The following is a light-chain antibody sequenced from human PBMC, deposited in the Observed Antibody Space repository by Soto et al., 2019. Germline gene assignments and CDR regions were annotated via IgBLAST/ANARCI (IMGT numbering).Light chain of an antibody. CDR2: EAS. J-gene: IGKJ1*01. Sequence: DIQMTQSPSTLSASVGDRVTITCRASQTFGRWLAWFQQKPGKAPKLLIYEASNLQSGVPSRFSGSGSGTKFTLTISSLQPDDFETYYCQQYNSYLWTLGQGTKVDIK. V-gene: IGKV1-5*03. CDR3: QQYNSYLWT. CDR1: QTFGRW.